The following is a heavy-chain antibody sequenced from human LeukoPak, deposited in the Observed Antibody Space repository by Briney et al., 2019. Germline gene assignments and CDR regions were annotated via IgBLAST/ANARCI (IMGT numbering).Heavy chain of an antibody. D-gene: IGHD1-26*01. Sequence: GGSLRLSCAASGFTFSSYSMNWVRQAPGKGLEWVSAISGSGGSTYYADSVKGRFTISRDNSKNTLYLQMNSLRAEDTAVYYCAKGELLLDAFDIWGQGTMVTVSS. CDR3: AKGELLLDAFDI. J-gene: IGHJ3*02. CDR1: GFTFSSYS. CDR2: ISGSGGST. V-gene: IGHV3-23*01.